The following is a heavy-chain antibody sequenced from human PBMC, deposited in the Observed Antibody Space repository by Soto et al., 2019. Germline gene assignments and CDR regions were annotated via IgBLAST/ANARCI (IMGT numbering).Heavy chain of an antibody. CDR1: GGSFSGYY. CDR3: ARGRIRYFDATHYYYYGMDV. Sequence: SETLSLTCGVYGGSFSGYYWSWIRQPPGKGLEWIGEINHSGSTNYNPSLKSRVTISVDTSKNQFSLKLSSVTAADTAVYYCARGRIRYFDATHYYYYGMDVWGQGTTVTVSS. V-gene: IGHV4-34*01. J-gene: IGHJ6*02. CDR2: INHSGST. D-gene: IGHD3-9*01.